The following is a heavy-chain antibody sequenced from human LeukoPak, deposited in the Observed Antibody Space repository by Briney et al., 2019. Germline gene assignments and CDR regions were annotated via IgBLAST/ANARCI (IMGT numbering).Heavy chain of an antibody. CDR2: IIPIFGTA. J-gene: IGHJ4*02. CDR3: ARESGRGPAAPEQYPYYFDY. D-gene: IGHD2-2*01. CDR1: GGTFSSYA. Sequence: VKVSCKASGGTFSSYAISWVRQAPGQGLEWMGGIIPIFGTANYAQKFQGRVTITTDEFTSTAYMELSSLRSEDTAVYYCARESGRGPAAPEQYPYYFDYWGQGTLVTVSS. V-gene: IGHV1-69*05.